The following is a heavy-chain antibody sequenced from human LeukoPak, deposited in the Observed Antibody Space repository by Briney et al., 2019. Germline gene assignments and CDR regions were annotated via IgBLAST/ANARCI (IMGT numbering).Heavy chain of an antibody. CDR3: ARRVMSSSSYFDY. V-gene: IGHV4-39*01. J-gene: IGHJ4*02. Sequence: SETLSLTCTVSGGSISSSSYYWGWIRQPPGKGLEWIGSIYYSGSTYYNPSLKSRVTISVDTSKNQFSLKLSSVTAVDTAVYYCARRVMSSSSYFDYWGQGTLVTVSS. D-gene: IGHD6-6*01. CDR2: IYYSGST. CDR1: GGSISSSSYY.